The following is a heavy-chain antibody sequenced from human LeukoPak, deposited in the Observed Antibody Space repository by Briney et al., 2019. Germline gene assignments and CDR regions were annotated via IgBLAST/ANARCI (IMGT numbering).Heavy chain of an antibody. J-gene: IGHJ4*02. CDR3: ARDNRAVAKGFDC. CDR2: IYTGDGT. D-gene: IGHD6-19*01. V-gene: IGHV3-53*01. CDR1: GFSVSSNY. Sequence: GGSLRLSCAVSGFSVSSNYMTWVRQAPGKGLEWVSVIYTGDGTYYADYVKGRFTISRDNSKNTLYLQMNSLRAEDTAVYYCARDNRAVAKGFDCWGQGTLVTVAS.